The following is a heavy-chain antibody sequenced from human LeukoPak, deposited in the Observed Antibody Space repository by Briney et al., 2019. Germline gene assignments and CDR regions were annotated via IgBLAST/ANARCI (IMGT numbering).Heavy chain of an antibody. CDR3: ARALPYYDILTGYYYYYYMDV. CDR1: GYTFNIHG. CDR2: ISAYNGNT. Sequence: ASVNVSFKASGYTFNIHGITWVRHAPGQGREWMAWISAYNGNTNYAQKVQGRGTMTTDTSTSTAYMELRSLRSDDTAVYYCARALPYYDILTGYYYYYYMDVWGKGTTVTISS. D-gene: IGHD3-9*01. J-gene: IGHJ6*03. V-gene: IGHV1-18*01.